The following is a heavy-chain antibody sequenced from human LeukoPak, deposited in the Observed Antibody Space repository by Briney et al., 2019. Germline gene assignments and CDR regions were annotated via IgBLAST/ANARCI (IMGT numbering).Heavy chain of an antibody. CDR3: ARHKVVAARAGGNWFDP. D-gene: IGHD2-15*01. J-gene: IGHJ5*02. V-gene: IGHV1-8*03. Sequence: GASVKVSCKASGYTFTSYDINWVRQATGQGLEWMGWMNPNSGNTGYAQKFQGRVTITRNTSISTAYMELSSLRSEDTAVYYCARHKVVAARAGGNWFDPWGQGTLVTVSS. CDR1: GYTFTSYD. CDR2: MNPNSGNT.